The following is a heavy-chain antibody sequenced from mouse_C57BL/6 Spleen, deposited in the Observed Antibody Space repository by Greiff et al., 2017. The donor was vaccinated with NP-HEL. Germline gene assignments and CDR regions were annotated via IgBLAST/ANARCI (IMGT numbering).Heavy chain of an antibody. D-gene: IGHD1-3*01. CDR2: FYPGSGSI. CDR1: GYTFTEYT. V-gene: IGHV1-62-2*01. J-gene: IGHJ4*01. Sequence: QLQESGAELVKPGASVKLSCKASGYTFTEYTIHWVKQRSGQGLEWIGWFYPGSGSIKYNEKFKDKATLTADKSSSTVYMELSRLTSEDSAVYFCARHVGVVAHWSYAMDYWGQGTSVTVSA. CDR3: ARHVGVVAHWSYAMDY.